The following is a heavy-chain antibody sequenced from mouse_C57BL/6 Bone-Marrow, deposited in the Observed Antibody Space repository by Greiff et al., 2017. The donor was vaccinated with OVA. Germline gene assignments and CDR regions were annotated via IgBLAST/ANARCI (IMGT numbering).Heavy chain of an antibody. V-gene: IGHV14-3*01. CDR1: GFNIKNTY. D-gene: IGHD2-4*01. J-gene: IGHJ3*01. Sequence: EVQRVESVAELVRPGASVKLSCTASGFNIKNTYMHWVKQRPEQGLEWIGRLDPANGNTKYAPQFPGKATIPADTSSNTAYLQRSSLTSEDTAIYYCASPGDYGPWFAYWGQGTLVTVSA. CDR2: LDPANGNT. CDR3: ASPGDYGPWFAY.